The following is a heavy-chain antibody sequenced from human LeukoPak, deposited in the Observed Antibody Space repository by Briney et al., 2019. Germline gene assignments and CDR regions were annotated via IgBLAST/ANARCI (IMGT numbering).Heavy chain of an antibody. V-gene: IGHV3-23*01. CDR2: ISGSADAT. CDR1: GFTFSTFA. D-gene: IGHD6-6*01. Sequence: GGSLRLSCAASGFTFSTFAMNWVRQAPGKGLEWVSAISGSADATYYADSVKGRFSISRDNSKNTLYLQMNSLRTEDTAVYYCARGPNSNWSGLDFWGQGTLLTVSS. CDR3: ARGPNSNWSGLDF. J-gene: IGHJ4*02.